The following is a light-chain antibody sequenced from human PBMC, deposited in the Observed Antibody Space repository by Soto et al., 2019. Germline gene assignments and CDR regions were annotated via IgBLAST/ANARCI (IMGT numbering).Light chain of an antibody. CDR1: QSISNH. CDR2: AAS. J-gene: IGKJ1*01. Sequence: DIQMTQSPSSLSASVGDRVIITCRASQSISNHLNWYQQKPGKAPKLLIFAASSLQSGVPSRFSASRSGTAFTLTISSLQPEDFATYYCQQSYSSPPTLGQGTKVDIK. CDR3: QQSYSSPPT. V-gene: IGKV1-39*01.